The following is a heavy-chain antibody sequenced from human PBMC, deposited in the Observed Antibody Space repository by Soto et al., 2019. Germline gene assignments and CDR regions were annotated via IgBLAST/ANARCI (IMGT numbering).Heavy chain of an antibody. Sequence: EVQLVESGGGLVKPGGSLRLSCAASGFTFSSYRMNWVRQAPGKGLEWVSSISSSSSYIYYADSVKGRFTISRDNAKNSLYLQMNSLRAEDTAVYYCARDSSGYRDYPNWCDPWGQGTLVTVSS. J-gene: IGHJ5*02. V-gene: IGHV3-21*01. CDR3: ARDSSGYRDYPNWCDP. D-gene: IGHD4-17*01. CDR2: ISSSSSYI. CDR1: GFTFSSYR.